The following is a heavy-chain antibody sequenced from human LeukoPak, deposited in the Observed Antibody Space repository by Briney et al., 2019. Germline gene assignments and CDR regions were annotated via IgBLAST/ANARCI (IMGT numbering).Heavy chain of an antibody. CDR3: ARDRDQWLVLFDY. CDR1: GFTFSSYS. CDR2: ISSSSYI. Sequence: GGSLRFSCAASGFTFSSYSMNWVRQAPGKGLEWVSSISSSSYIYYADSVKGRFTISRDNAKNSLYLQMNSLRAEDTAVYYCARDRDQWLVLFDYWGKGTLVTVSS. D-gene: IGHD6-19*01. V-gene: IGHV3-21*01. J-gene: IGHJ4*02.